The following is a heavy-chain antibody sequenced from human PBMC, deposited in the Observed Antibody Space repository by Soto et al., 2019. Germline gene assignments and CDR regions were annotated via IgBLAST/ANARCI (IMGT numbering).Heavy chain of an antibody. CDR3: ARQVRTDGPGDS. D-gene: IGHD2-2*01. Sequence: GESLKISCKASGYNFPNYWIAWVRQMPGQGLEWMGIIYPRDSETRFSPSIQGQVTISADKSTNTASVQWSSLRASDTAMYYCARQVRTDGPGDSWGQGTLVTLS. J-gene: IGHJ4*02. CDR1: GYNFPNYW. CDR2: IYPRDSET. V-gene: IGHV5-51*01.